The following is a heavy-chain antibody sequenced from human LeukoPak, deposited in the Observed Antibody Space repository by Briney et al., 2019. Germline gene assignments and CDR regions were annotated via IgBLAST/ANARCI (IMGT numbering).Heavy chain of an antibody. CDR3: AKDHDYGGNLKLSPFDY. J-gene: IGHJ4*02. D-gene: IGHD4-17*01. V-gene: IGHV3-23*01. CDR1: GFTFSSYA. CDR2: ISGSGGST. Sequence: GGSLRLSCAASGFTFSSYAMSWVRQAPGKGLEWVSAISGSGGSTYYADSVKGRFTISRDNSKNTLYLQMNSLRAEGTAVYYCAKDHDYGGNLKLSPFDYWGQGTLVTVSS.